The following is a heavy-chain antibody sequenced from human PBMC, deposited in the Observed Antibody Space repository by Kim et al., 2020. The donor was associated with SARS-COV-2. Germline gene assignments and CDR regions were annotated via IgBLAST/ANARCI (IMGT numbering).Heavy chain of an antibody. Sequence: STIYYADSVKGRFTISRDNAKNSLYLQMNSLRAEDTAVYYCARQWLGFDYWGQGTLVTVSS. J-gene: IGHJ4*02. V-gene: IGHV3-48*03. CDR3: ARQWLGFDY. D-gene: IGHD6-19*01. CDR2: STI.